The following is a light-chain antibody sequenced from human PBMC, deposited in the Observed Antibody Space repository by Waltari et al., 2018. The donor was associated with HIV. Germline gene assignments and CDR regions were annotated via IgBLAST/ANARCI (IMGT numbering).Light chain of an antibody. J-gene: IGLJ2*01. CDR1: STDVGHYDY. CDR2: EVS. Sequence: QSALTQPASASGSPGQSITISCTGTSTDVGHYDYVSWYRQHPGKAPKLIIYEVSNRPSGVSNRFSGSKSVNTASLTISGLQAEDEADYYCSSYTTRSTVIFGGGTKLTVL. CDR3: SSYTTRSTVI. V-gene: IGLV2-14*01.